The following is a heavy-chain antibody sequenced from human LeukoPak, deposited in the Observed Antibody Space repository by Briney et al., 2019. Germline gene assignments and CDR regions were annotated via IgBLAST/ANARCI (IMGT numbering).Heavy chain of an antibody. Sequence: GGSLRLSCAASGFTFDDYAIHWVRQAPGKGLEWVSGISWNSGSIGYADSVKGRFTISRDNAKNSLYLQMNSLRAEDTALYYCATTTYSNDYWGQGTLVTVSS. CDR3: ATTTYSNDY. CDR1: GFTFDDYA. J-gene: IGHJ4*02. CDR2: ISWNSGSI. V-gene: IGHV3-9*01. D-gene: IGHD1-1*01.